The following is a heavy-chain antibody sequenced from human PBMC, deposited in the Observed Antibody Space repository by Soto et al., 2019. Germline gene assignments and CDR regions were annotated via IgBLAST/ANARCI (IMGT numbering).Heavy chain of an antibody. Sequence: SETLSLTCTVSGGSISSYYWSWIRQPPGKGLEWIGYIYYSGSTNYNPSLKSRVTISVDTSKNQFSLKLSSVTAADTAVYYCARHRPQGYGDYRSYYFDYWGQGTLVTVSS. CDR1: GGSISSYY. V-gene: IGHV4-59*08. CDR3: ARHRPQGYGDYRSYYFDY. D-gene: IGHD4-17*01. J-gene: IGHJ4*02. CDR2: IYYSGST.